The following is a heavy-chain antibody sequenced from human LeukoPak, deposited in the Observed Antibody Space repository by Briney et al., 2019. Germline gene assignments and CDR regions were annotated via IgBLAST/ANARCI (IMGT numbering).Heavy chain of an antibody. CDR3: ASDRGSGWFKY. CDR1: GGSVRSYY. CDR2: IQTSGNT. V-gene: IGHV4-4*07. Sequence: SETLSLTRTVSGGSVRSYYWNWIRQPAGKGLEWVGRIQTSGNTNYSPSLKGRITISVDRSKNQVSLKLNSVTAADTAVYYCASDRGSGWFKYWGPGTLVTVSS. D-gene: IGHD6-19*01. J-gene: IGHJ4*02.